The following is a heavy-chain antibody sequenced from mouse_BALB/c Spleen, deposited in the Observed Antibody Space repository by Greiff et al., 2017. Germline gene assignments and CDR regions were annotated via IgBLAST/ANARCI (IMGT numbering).Heavy chain of an antibody. CDR1: GFTFSSYA. V-gene: IGHV5-9-3*01. CDR3: ARNGDYGNYGAMDY. J-gene: IGHJ4*01. CDR2: ISSGGNYT. Sequence: EVQGVESGGGLVKPGGSLKLSCAASGFTFSSYAMSWVRQTPEKRLEWVATISSGGNYTYYPDSVKGRFTISRDNAKNTLYLQMSSLRSEDTAMYYCARNGDYGNYGAMDYWGQGTSVTVSS. D-gene: IGHD2-1*01.